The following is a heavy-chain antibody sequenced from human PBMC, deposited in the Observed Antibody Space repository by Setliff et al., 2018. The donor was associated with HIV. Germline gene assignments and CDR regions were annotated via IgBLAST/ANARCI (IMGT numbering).Heavy chain of an antibody. CDR1: GGSVSSRDHS. CDR2: LPHSGST. D-gene: IGHD3-3*01. J-gene: IGHJ4*02. V-gene: IGHV4-39*07. CDR3: ARGGAFWSGYYGFDY. Sequence: PSETLSLTCTVSGGSVSSRDHSWGWIRQPPGKGLEWIVSLPHSGSTFYNSSLRSRVTTSVDTSKNQFSLNLTSVTAADTAVYYCARGGAFWSGYYGFDYWGQGTLVTVSS.